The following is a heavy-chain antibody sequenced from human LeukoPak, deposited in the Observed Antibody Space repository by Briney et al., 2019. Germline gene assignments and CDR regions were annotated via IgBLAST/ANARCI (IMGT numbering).Heavy chain of an antibody. CDR1: GYTFTGYY. CDR2: INPNSGGT. J-gene: IGHJ5*02. CDR3: ARNPSPSPNWFDP. V-gene: IGHV1-2*02. D-gene: IGHD2-2*01. Sequence: GASVTVSCKASGYTFTGYYMHWVRQAPGQGLEWMGWINPNSGGTNYAQKFQGRVTMTRDTSISTAYMELSRLRSDDTAVYYCARNPSPSPNWFDPWGQGTLVTVSS.